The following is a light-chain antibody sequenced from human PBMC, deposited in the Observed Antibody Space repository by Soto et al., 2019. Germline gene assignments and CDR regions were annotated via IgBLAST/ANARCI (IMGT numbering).Light chain of an antibody. CDR1: QTIDSW. CDR3: QQYHIYSGT. V-gene: IGKV1-5*03. Sequence: DIQMPQSPSTLSASVGDGVTITCRASQTIDSWLAWYQQRPGKPPNRLIYKASTLASGVPSRFSGSGSGTEFTLTINSLQPDDFATYYCQQYHIYSGTFGQGTKVDI. J-gene: IGKJ1*01. CDR2: KAS.